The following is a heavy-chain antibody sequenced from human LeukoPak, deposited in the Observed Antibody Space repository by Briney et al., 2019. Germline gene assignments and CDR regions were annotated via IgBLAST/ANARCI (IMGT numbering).Heavy chain of an antibody. D-gene: IGHD1-26*01. J-gene: IGHJ3*02. V-gene: IGHV3-21*01. CDR1: GFTFSSYE. CDR2: ISSSSSYI. CDR3: ARVEWELSHDAFDI. Sequence: GASLRLSCAASGFTFSSYEMNWVRQAPGRGLEWVSCISSSSSYIYYADSVKGRFTISRDNAKNSLYLQMNSLRAEDTAVYYCARVEWELSHDAFDIWGQGTMVTVSS.